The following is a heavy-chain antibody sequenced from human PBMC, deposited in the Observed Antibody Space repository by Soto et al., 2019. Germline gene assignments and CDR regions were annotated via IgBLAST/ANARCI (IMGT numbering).Heavy chain of an antibody. J-gene: IGHJ2*01. Sequence: QVQLVQSGDEVEKPGSSVEVSYKASGGTFSSYAISWVRQAPGQGLEWMGGIIPIFGTANYAQKFQGRVTITADASTSTAYMELSSLRSEDTAVYYCARKHYYDSSGYYWYFDLWGRGTLVTVSS. CDR2: IIPIFGTA. V-gene: IGHV1-69*12. D-gene: IGHD3-22*01. CDR3: ARKHYYDSSGYYWYFDL. CDR1: GGTFSSYA.